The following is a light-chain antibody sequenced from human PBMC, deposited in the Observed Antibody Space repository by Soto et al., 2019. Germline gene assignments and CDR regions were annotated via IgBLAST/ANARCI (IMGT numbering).Light chain of an antibody. CDR2: AAS. J-gene: IGKJ4*01. Sequence: DIPMTQSPSSLSSSVGDRVTITCRASQGISNYFAWYQQKPGQVPKLLIYAASTMQSGVPSRFSGSGSGTDFTLTISSLQPEDVATYHCQKCGVAQFTFGGGNQVEI. CDR3: QKCGVAQFT. V-gene: IGKV1-27*01. CDR1: QGISNY.